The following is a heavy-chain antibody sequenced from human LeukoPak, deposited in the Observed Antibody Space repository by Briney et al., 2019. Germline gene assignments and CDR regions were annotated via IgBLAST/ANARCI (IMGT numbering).Heavy chain of an antibody. CDR1: RDTFSRDT. Sequence: GASVKVSCKASRDTFSRDTISWVRQAPGQGLEWMGRIIPIFGTAYYAQKFQGRVTITTDESTSTAYMELSSLRSEDTAVYYCARGDGYGDNWFDSWGQGTLVTVSS. CDR2: IIPIFGTA. V-gene: IGHV1-69*05. D-gene: IGHD5-24*01. J-gene: IGHJ5*01. CDR3: ARGDGYGDNWFDS.